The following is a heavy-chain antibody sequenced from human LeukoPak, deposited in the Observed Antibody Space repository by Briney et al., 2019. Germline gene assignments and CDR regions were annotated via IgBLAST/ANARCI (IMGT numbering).Heavy chain of an antibody. CDR2: IIPIFGTA. Sequence: ASGNLSCKASAGTFSSYAISWVRDAPAQGLEWKGGIIPIFGTANYAQKFQGRVTITADESTSTAYMELSSLRSEDTAVYYCARDHRPFGVVTQYYFDYWGQGTLVTVSS. D-gene: IGHD3-3*01. J-gene: IGHJ4*02. V-gene: IGHV1-69*01. CDR1: AGTFSSYA. CDR3: ARDHRPFGVVTQYYFDY.